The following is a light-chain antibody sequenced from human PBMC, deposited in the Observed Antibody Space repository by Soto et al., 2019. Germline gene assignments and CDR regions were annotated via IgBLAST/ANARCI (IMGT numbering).Light chain of an antibody. J-gene: IGKJ2*01. Sequence: EIVLTQSPATLSLSPGERATLSCRASQSVSSYLAWYQQKPGQAPRLLIYDASNRATGIPARFSGSGSGTDFTLPISSLEPEDFAVYYCQQLSNWPSVTFGQGTKLEIK. V-gene: IGKV3-11*01. CDR2: DAS. CDR1: QSVSSY. CDR3: QQLSNWPSVT.